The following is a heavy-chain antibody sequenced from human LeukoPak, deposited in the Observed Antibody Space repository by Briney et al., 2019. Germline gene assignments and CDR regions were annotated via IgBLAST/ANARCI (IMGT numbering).Heavy chain of an antibody. CDR2: IYHSGST. D-gene: IGHD3-9*01. CDR3: ARSDDILTNYSYFDY. V-gene: IGHV4-38-2*02. Sequence: SETLSLTCTVSGYSISSGYYWGWIRQPPVKGLKWIGNIYHSGSTYYNPSLKSRVTISVDTSKNQFSLKLSSVTAADTAVYYCARSDDILTNYSYFDYWGQGTLVTVSS. J-gene: IGHJ4*02. CDR1: GYSISSGYY.